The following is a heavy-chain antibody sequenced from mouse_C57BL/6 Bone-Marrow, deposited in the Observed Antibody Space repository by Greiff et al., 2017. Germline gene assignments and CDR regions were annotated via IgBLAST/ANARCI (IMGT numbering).Heavy chain of an antibody. CDR1: GFTFTDYY. Sequence: EVKLMESGGGLVQPGGSLSLSCAASGFTFTDYYMSWVRQPPGKALEWLGFIRNKANGYTTEYSASVKGRFTISRDNSQSVLYLQMNALRAEDSATYYCARFYGPGVYFDYWGQGNTLTVSS. CDR2: IRNKANGYTT. J-gene: IGHJ2*01. V-gene: IGHV7-3*01. D-gene: IGHD1-2*01. CDR3: ARFYGPGVYFDY.